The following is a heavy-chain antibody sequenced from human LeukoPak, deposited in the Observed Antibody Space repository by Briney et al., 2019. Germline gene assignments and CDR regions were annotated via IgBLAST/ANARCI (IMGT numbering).Heavy chain of an antibody. V-gene: IGHV3-64D*06. J-gene: IGHJ5*02. Sequence: SGGSLRLSCSASGFTFSSYAMHWVRQAPGKGLEYVSAISSNGGSTYYADSVKGRFTISRDNSKNTLYLQMSGLRAEDTAVYYCVKRSSKLRYFDWFLSGFDPWGQGTLVTVSS. CDR2: ISSNGGST. CDR3: VKRSSKLRYFDWFLSGFDP. CDR1: GFTFSSYA. D-gene: IGHD3-9*01.